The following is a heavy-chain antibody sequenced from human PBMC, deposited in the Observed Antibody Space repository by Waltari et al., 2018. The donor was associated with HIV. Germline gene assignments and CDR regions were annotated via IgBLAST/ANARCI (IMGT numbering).Heavy chain of an antibody. D-gene: IGHD3-16*01. Sequence: EVQLVESGGGLVQPGGSLSLSCGPAGFTSSSSWMHWVRQAPGKGLVWVSRINSDGSSTNYADSVKGRFTISRDNAKNTVYLQMNSLRAEDTALYYCASLYNYVWGSPPPFDYWGQGTLVTVSS. CDR3: ASLYNYVWGSPPPFDY. J-gene: IGHJ4*02. CDR1: GFTSSSSW. CDR2: INSDGSST. V-gene: IGHV3-74*01.